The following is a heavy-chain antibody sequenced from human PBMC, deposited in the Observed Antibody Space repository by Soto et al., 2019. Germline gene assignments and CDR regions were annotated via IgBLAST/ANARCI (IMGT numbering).Heavy chain of an antibody. CDR1: GFTFSGYS. D-gene: IGHD3-9*01. CDR2: ISSSSSYI. V-gene: IGHV3-21*01. J-gene: IGHJ5*02. CDR3: ARDPYYDILTGRIRYYNWFDP. Sequence: GGSLRLSCAASGFTFSGYSMNWVRQAPGKGLEWVSSISSSSSYIYYADSVKGRFTISRDNAKNSLYLQMNSLRAEDTAVYYCARDPYYDILTGRIRYYNWFDPWGQGTLVTVSS.